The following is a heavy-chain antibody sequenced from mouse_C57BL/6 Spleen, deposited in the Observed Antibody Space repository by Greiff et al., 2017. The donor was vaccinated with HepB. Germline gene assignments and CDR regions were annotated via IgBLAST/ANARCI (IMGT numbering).Heavy chain of an antibody. CDR2: IRSKSSNYAT. Sequence: EVQLVESGGGLVQPKGSLKLSCAASGFTFNTYAMHWVRQAPGKGLEWVARIRSKSSNYATYYADSVKDRFTISRDYSQSMLYLQMNNLKTEDTAMYYCVRANDGYYPAWFAYWGQGTLVTVSA. D-gene: IGHD2-3*01. V-gene: IGHV10-3*01. CDR3: VRANDGYYPAWFAY. CDR1: GFTFNTYA. J-gene: IGHJ3*01.